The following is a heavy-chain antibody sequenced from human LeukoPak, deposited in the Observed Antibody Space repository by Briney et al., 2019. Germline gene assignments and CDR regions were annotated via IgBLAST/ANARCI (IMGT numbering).Heavy chain of an antibody. V-gene: IGHV4-34*01. Sequence: SETLSLTCAVYGGSFGGYYWSWIRQPPGKGLEWIGEINHSGSTNYNPSFKSRVTISVDTSKNQFSLKLSSVTAADTAVYYCARGPNYYDSSGLNEPYWGQGTLVTVSS. CDR2: INHSGST. CDR3: ARGPNYYDSSGLNEPY. CDR1: GGSFGGYY. J-gene: IGHJ4*02. D-gene: IGHD3-22*01.